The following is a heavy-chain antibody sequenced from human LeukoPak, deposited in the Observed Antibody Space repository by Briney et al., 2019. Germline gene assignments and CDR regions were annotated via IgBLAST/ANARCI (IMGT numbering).Heavy chain of an antibody. D-gene: IGHD3-10*01. CDR2: FDPEDGET. Sequence: GASVKVSCKASGYTFTSYGISWVRQAPGQGLEWMGGFDPEDGETIYAQKFQGRVTMTEDTSTDTAYMELSSLRSEDTAVYYCATEVRFGELLWSYWGQGTLVTVSS. CDR1: GYTFTSYG. CDR3: ATEVRFGELLWSY. J-gene: IGHJ4*02. V-gene: IGHV1-24*01.